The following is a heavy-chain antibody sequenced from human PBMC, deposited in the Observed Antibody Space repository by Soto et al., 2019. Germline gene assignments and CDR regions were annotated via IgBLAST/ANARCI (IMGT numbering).Heavy chain of an antibody. CDR1: GFSLSTSGVG. CDR3: ATSPELDYDILTGYFGFDY. D-gene: IGHD3-9*01. V-gene: IGHV2-5*02. Sequence: QITLKESGPTLVKPTQTLTLTCTFSGFSLSTSGVGVGWIRQPPGKALEWLALIYWDDDKRYSPSLKSRLTITKDTSKNQVVLTMTNMDPVDTATYYCATSPELDYDILTGYFGFDYWGQGTLVTVSS. J-gene: IGHJ4*02. CDR2: IYWDDDK.